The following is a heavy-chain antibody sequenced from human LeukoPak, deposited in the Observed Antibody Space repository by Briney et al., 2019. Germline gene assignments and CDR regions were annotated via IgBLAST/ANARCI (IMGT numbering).Heavy chain of an antibody. CDR2: IYSSGSA. CDR3: ARVGHYDFWSGNPAGAFDI. CDR1: GGSMSNYY. D-gene: IGHD3-3*01. V-gene: IGHV4-4*07. J-gene: IGHJ3*02. Sequence: SETLSLTCSVSGGSMSNYYWSWIRQAAGKGLEWIGRIYSSGSADYNPSLKGRVTVSLDTSKNQFSLKLSSVTAADTAVYYCARVGHYDFWSGNPAGAFDIWGQGTMVTVSS.